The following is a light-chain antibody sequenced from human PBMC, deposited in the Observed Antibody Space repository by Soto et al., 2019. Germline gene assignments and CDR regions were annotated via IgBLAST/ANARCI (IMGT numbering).Light chain of an antibody. CDR3: CSYAGRTTPYV. J-gene: IGLJ1*01. CDR2: EVS. Sequence: QSALTQPASVSGSPGQSITISCTGTSSDVGSYNLVSWYQHHPGKAPKLMIYEVSERPSGVSNRFSGSKSGNTASLTISGLQAEDEADYYCCSYAGRTTPYVFGTGTK. V-gene: IGLV2-23*02. CDR1: SSDVGSYNL.